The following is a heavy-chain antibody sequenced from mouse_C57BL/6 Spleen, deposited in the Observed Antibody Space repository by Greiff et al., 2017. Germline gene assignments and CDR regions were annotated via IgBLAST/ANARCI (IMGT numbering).Heavy chain of an antibody. CDR1: GYTFTSYW. CDR2: IDPSDSET. D-gene: IGHD2-4*01. CDR3: ARGDDYGDYYAMDY. Sequence: QVQLKQPGAELVRPGSSVKLSCKASGYTFTSYWMHWVKQRPIQGLEWIGNIDPSDSETHYNQKFKDKATLTVDKSSSTAYMQLSSLTSEDSAVYYCARGDDYGDYYAMDYWGQGTSVTVSS. V-gene: IGHV1-52*01. J-gene: IGHJ4*01.